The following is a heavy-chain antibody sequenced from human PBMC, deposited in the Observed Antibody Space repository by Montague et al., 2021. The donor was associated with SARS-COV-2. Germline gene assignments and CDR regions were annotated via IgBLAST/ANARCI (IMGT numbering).Heavy chain of an antibody. CDR2: INHGGST. D-gene: IGHD3-10*01. V-gene: IGHV4-34*01. J-gene: IGHJ6*03. Sequence: SETLSLTCAVSGGSFSRYYWSWIRQPPGKGLEWIGEINHGGSTNYNPSLKSRLTISTDPSKNQFSLKLTSVAAADTAVYYCARLRDGVVPSPILGVGPYYSYYFMDVWGKGTTVTVSS. CDR3: ARLRDGVVPSPILGVGPYYSYYFMDV. CDR1: GGSFSRYY.